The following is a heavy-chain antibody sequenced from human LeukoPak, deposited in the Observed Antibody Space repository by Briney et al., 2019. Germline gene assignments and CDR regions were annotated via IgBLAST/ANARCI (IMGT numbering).Heavy chain of an antibody. CDR1: GYTFTGYY. CDR3: ARVDYAFDY. J-gene: IGHJ4*02. V-gene: IGHV1-2*02. D-gene: IGHD4-17*01. CDR2: INPNSGGT. Sequence: ASVKVSCKASGYTFTGYYMHWVRQAPGQGIEWMGWINPNSGGTNYVQQFQGRVTMTMDTSFTTVYMEVSRLTSDDTAVYYCARVDYAFDYWGKGTLVTVSS.